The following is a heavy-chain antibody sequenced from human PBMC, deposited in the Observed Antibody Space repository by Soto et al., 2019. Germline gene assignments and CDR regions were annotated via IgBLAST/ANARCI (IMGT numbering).Heavy chain of an antibody. CDR2: IYHSGST. J-gene: IGHJ4*02. D-gene: IGHD6-13*01. CDR1: GGSISSSNW. Sequence: QVQLQESGPGLVKPSGTLSLTCAVSGGSISSSNWWSWVRQPPGKGLEWIGEIYHSGSTNYNPSLKSRVTXSXDXXKHQFSLKLSSVTAADTAVYYCARTTTAAGTTFDYWGQGTLVTVSS. V-gene: IGHV4-4*02. CDR3: ARTTTAAGTTFDY.